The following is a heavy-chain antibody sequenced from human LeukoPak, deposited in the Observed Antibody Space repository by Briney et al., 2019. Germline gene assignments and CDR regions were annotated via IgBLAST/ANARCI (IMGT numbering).Heavy chain of an antibody. Sequence: SETLSLTCAVYGGSFSGYYWSWIRQPPGKGLEWIGEINHSGSTNYNPSLKSRVTISVDTSKNQFSLKLSSVTAADTAVYYCARGPGVTMVRGVDRNWFDPWGQGTLVTVSS. CDR2: INHSGST. CDR3: ARGPGVTMVRGVDRNWFDP. CDR1: GGSFSGYY. J-gene: IGHJ5*02. V-gene: IGHV4-34*01. D-gene: IGHD3-10*01.